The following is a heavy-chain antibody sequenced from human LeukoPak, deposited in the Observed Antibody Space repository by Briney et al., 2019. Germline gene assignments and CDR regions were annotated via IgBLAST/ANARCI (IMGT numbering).Heavy chain of an antibody. CDR1: GYTFTSYA. D-gene: IGHD6-19*01. CDR2: INAGNGNT. J-gene: IGHJ4*02. CDR3: ARAGPVAGLDY. V-gene: IGHV1-3*01. Sequence: ASVKVSCKASGYTFTSYAMHWVRQAPGQRLEWMGWINAGNGNTKYSQKFQGRVTMTRDTSISTAYMELSRLRSDDTAVYYCARAGPVAGLDYWGQGTLVTVSS.